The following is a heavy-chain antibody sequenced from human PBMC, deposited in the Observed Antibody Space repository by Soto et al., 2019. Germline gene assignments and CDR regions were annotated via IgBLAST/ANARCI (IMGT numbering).Heavy chain of an antibody. CDR3: AKDVRAYDFYYGMDV. CDR2: ISYDGSNK. V-gene: IGHV3-30*18. J-gene: IGHJ6*02. Sequence: QVQLVESGGGVVQPGRSLRLSCAASGFTFSSYGMHWVRQAPGKGLEWVAVISYDGSNKYYADSVKGRFTISRDNSKNTLYLQMNSLRAEDTAVYYCAKDVRAYDFYYGMDVWGQGTTVTVSS. CDR1: GFTFSSYG. D-gene: IGHD3-3*01.